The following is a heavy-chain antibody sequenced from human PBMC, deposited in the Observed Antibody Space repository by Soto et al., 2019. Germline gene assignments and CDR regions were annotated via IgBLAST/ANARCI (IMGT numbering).Heavy chain of an antibody. V-gene: IGHV1-3*05. Sequence: QVQLVQSGAEEKKPGASVKVSCKASGYTFTSHAMHWVRQAPGQRLEWMGWINAGNGNTKYSQKFQGRVTITTDTSESPAYMELSSLRSEDTAVYYCARDGIAAAGTSWFDPWGQGTLVTVSS. D-gene: IGHD6-13*01. CDR1: GYTFTSHA. CDR3: ARDGIAAAGTSWFDP. J-gene: IGHJ5*02. CDR2: INAGNGNT.